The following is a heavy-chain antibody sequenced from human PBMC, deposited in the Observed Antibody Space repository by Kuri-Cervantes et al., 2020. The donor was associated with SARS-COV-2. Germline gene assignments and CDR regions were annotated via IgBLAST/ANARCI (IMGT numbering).Heavy chain of an antibody. CDR3: ARVYYDSSGYYEVRYFDY. D-gene: IGHD3-22*01. CDR1: GGSISSYY. J-gene: IGHJ4*02. Sequence: GSLRLSCTVSGGSISSYYWSWIRQPPGKGLEWIGYIYYSGSTNYNPSLKSRVTISVDTSKNQFSLKLNSVTAADTAVYYCARVYYDSSGYYEVRYFDYWGQGALVTVSS. V-gene: IGHV4-59*01. CDR2: IYYSGST.